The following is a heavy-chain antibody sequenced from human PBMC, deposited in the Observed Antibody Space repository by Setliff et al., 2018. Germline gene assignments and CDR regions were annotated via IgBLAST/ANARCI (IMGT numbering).Heavy chain of an antibody. CDR3: ARDPLTTNRRRAFGI. J-gene: IGHJ3*02. CDR1: GYTFTGYY. CDR2: INPSSGAT. Sequence: ASVKVSCKASGYTFTGYYMYWVRQAPGQGLEWMGRINPSSGATIYAQKFQGRVTMTSDTSISTAYMELGRLRSDDTAVYYCARDPLTTNRRRAFGIWGQGTMVTVSS. V-gene: IGHV1-2*06. D-gene: IGHD4-17*01.